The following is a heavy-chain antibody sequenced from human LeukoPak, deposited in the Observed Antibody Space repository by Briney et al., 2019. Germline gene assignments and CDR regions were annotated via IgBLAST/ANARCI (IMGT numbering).Heavy chain of an antibody. CDR3: ARGGIDSSSLIDY. J-gene: IGHJ4*02. CDR2: IYYSGST. V-gene: IGHV4-31*03. D-gene: IGHD6-13*01. Sequence: SETLSLTCTVSGGSISSGDYYWSWIRQHPGKGLEWIGYIYYSGSTYYNPSLKSRVTISVDTSDNHFSLKLSSVTAADTAVYYCARGGIDSSSLIDYWGQGTLVTVSS. CDR1: GGSISSGDYY.